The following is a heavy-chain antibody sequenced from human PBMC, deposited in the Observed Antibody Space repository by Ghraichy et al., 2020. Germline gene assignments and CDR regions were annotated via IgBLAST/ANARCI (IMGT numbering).Heavy chain of an antibody. CDR1: GLTVSSNH. D-gene: IGHD6-19*01. CDR2: IYTYDTT. J-gene: IGHJ4*02. CDR3: ARDVAGDGLAYFDY. Sequence: GGSLRLSCAVSGLTVSSNHMVWVRQAPGKGLEWVSVIYTYDTTYYYADSVKGRFTISRDISKNTLYLQMSSLRAEDTAVYYCARDVAGDGLAYFDYWGQGTLVTVSS. V-gene: IGHV3-53*01.